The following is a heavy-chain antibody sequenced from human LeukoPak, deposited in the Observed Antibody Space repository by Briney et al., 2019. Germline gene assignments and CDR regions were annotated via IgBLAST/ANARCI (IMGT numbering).Heavy chain of an antibody. CDR1: GFTFSSYW. CDR2: INPDGSTT. Sequence: GGSLRLSCTASGFTFSSYWIHWVRQAPAQGRVWVSRINPDGSTTTYADSVEGRFTISRDNARNTLYMQMNSLRVEDTAVYYCARVGVGSYHFDDWGQGTLVTVSS. V-gene: IGHV3-74*01. CDR3: ARVGVGSYHFDD. D-gene: IGHD3-10*01. J-gene: IGHJ4*02.